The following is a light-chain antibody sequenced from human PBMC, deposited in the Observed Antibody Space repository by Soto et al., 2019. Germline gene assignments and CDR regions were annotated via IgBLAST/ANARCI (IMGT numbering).Light chain of an antibody. V-gene: IGKV4-1*01. Sequence: DIVMTQSPDSLAVSLGARATINFKSSQSVLYSSNNKNYLAWYQQKPGQPPKLVIYWASTRESGVPDRFSGSGSGTDFTLTISSLQAEDVSVYYCQQYHSTPYTFGQGTKLEIK. CDR1: QSVLYSSNNKNY. CDR3: QQYHSTPYT. J-gene: IGKJ2*01. CDR2: WAS.